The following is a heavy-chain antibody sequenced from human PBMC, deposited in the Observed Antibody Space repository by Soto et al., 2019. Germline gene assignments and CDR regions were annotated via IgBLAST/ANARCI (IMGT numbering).Heavy chain of an antibody. D-gene: IGHD3-3*01. J-gene: IGHJ6*02. CDR2: IYYSGST. Sequence: KLSETLSLTCTVSGGSISSGDYYWSWIRQPPGKGLEWIGYIYYSGSTYYNPSLKSRVTISVGTSKNQFSLKLSSVTAADTAVYYCARAGSNHDFWSGYSKNPNYGMDVWGQGTTVTVSS. V-gene: IGHV4-30-4*01. CDR1: GGSISSGDYY. CDR3: ARAGSNHDFWSGYSKNPNYGMDV.